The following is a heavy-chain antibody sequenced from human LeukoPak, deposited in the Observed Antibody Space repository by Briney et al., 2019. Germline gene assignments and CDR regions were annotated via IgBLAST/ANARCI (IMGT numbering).Heavy chain of an antibody. V-gene: IGHV4-59*01. CDR3: AREVDSRFDT. Sequence: SETPSLTCTVSSGFITTYYWTWIRQSPGKGLEWIGYNYYSGTTKYNPSLKSRATISVDTSKNQFSLNLRSLTPADTAVYYCAREVDSRFDTWGQGVLVSVSS. D-gene: IGHD3-22*01. CDR1: SGFITTYY. J-gene: IGHJ5*02. CDR2: NYYSGTT.